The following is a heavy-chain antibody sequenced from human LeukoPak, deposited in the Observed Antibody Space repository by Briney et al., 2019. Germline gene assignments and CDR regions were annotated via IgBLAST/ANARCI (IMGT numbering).Heavy chain of an antibody. CDR1: GGSISSGGYS. J-gene: IGHJ3*02. D-gene: IGHD5-18*01. V-gene: IGHV4-30-2*01. CDR3: ARGRIQLWNDAFDI. Sequence: SQTLSLTCAVSGGSISSGGYSWSWIRQPPGKGLEWIGYIYHSGSTYYNPSLKSRVTISVDTSKNQFSLKLSSVTAADTAVYYCARGRIQLWNDAFDIWGQGTMVTVSS. CDR2: IYHSGST.